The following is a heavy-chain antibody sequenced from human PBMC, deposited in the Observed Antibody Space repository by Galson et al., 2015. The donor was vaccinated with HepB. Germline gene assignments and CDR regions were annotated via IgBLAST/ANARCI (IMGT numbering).Heavy chain of an antibody. D-gene: IGHD4-17*01. CDR3: ASGSATTVTKYYFDY. CDR2: IWSNRVTQ. J-gene: IGHJ4*02. Sequence: SLRLSCAPSGFTFDDYAMHWVRQAPGKGLEWVAVIWSNRVTQYYADSVKGRFTISRDNSRNMLFLQLDSLRAEDTAVYYCASGSATTVTKYYFDYWGQGTLVTVSS. CDR1: GFTFDDYA. V-gene: IGHV3-33*08.